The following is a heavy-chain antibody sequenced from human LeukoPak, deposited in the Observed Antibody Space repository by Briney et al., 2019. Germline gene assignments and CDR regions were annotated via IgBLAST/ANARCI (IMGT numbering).Heavy chain of an antibody. V-gene: IGHV1-18*01. D-gene: IGHD6-19*01. Sequence: ASVKVSCKXSGYTFTSYGISWVRQSPGQGLEWMGWISAYNGNTNYAQKLQGRVTMTTDISTSTAYMELRSLRSDDTAVYYCARGRVLYSSGWPDLDYWGQGTLVTVSS. CDR1: GYTFTSYG. CDR2: ISAYNGNT. J-gene: IGHJ4*02. CDR3: ARGRVLYSSGWPDLDY.